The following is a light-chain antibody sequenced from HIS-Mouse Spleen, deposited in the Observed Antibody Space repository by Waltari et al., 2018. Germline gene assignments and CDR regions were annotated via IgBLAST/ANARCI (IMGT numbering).Light chain of an antibody. J-gene: IGLJ1*01. CDR1: SRDVGGFNY. Sequence: QSALTQPASVSGSPGQSITIPCTGTSRDVGGFNYVPWYQQHPGKAPKLIIYDVSNRPSGVSNRFSGSKSGNTASLTISGLQAEDEADYYCSSYTSSSTPYVFGTGTKVTVL. V-gene: IGLV2-14*03. CDR2: DVS. CDR3: SSYTSSSTPYV.